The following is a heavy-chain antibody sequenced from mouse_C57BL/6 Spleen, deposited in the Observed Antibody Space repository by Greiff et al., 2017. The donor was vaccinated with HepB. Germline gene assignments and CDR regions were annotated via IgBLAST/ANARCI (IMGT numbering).Heavy chain of an antibody. CDR2: INPSSGYT. J-gene: IGHJ3*01. CDR3: ASKREIYYDYFAY. CDR1: GYTFTSYW. D-gene: IGHD2-4*01. V-gene: IGHV1-7*01. Sequence: QVHVKQSGAELAKPGASVKLSCKASGYTFTSYWMHWVKQRPGQGLEWIGYINPSSGYTKYNQKFKDKATLTADKSSSTAYMQLSSLTYEDSAVYYCASKREIYYDYFAYWGQGTLVTVSA.